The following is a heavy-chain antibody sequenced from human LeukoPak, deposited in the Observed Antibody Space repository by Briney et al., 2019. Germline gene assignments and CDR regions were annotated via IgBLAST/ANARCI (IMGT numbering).Heavy chain of an antibody. CDR2: IYYSGST. Sequence: SEPLSLTCSVSGVYFSSSGCYWGWIRQPPGKGLEWIGYIYYSGSTNYNPSLKSRVTISVDTSKNQFSLKLSSVTAADTAVYYCARAGFTAVVDYWGQGTLVTVSS. D-gene: IGHD3-16*01. CDR3: ARAGFTAVVDY. V-gene: IGHV4-61*08. J-gene: IGHJ4*02. CDR1: GVYFSSSGCY.